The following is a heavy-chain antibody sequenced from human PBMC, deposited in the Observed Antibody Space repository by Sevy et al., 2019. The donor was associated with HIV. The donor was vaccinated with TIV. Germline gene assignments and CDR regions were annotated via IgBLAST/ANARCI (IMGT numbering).Heavy chain of an antibody. CDR3: AIDGGYSIKWYPLY. V-gene: IGHV3-30-3*01. J-gene: IGHJ4*01. CDR2: ISYEGTET. D-gene: IGHD6-13*01. Sequence: GGSLRLSCAASGFAFSSHAMHWVRQAPGKGLEWVAVISYEGTETFYAASVESRFTISRDNSKSMLSLQINSLRPEDTAVYYCAIDGGYSIKWYPLYWGHGTLVTVSS. CDR1: GFAFSSHA.